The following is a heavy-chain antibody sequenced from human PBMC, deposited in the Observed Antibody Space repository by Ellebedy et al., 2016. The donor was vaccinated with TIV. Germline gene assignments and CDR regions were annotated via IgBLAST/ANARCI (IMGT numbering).Heavy chain of an antibody. D-gene: IGHD3-22*01. CDR2: ISGSGGST. Sequence: GESLKISXAASGFTFSSYAMSWVRQAPGKGLEWVSAISGSGGSTYYADSVKGRFTISRDNSKNTLYLQMNSLRAEDTAVYYCAKVRSYYDSSGIFDYWGQGTLVTVSS. CDR3: AKVRSYYDSSGIFDY. V-gene: IGHV3-23*01. CDR1: GFTFSSYA. J-gene: IGHJ4*02.